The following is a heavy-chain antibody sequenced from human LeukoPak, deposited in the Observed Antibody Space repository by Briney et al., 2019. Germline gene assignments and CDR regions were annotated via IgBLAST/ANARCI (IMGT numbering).Heavy chain of an antibody. V-gene: IGHV3-49*04. CDR3: TRDRPQDYYDCSGYYYPPLFDY. Sequence: GGSLRLSCTASGFTFGDYAMSWVRQAPGKGLEWVAFIRSKAYIRTTEYAAYVKGRFTISRDDYKSIAYLQMNSLKTEDTAVYNCTRDRPQDYYDCSGYYYPPLFDYWGQGTLVTVSS. J-gene: IGHJ4*02. D-gene: IGHD3-22*01. CDR2: IRSKAYIRTT. CDR1: GFTFGDYA.